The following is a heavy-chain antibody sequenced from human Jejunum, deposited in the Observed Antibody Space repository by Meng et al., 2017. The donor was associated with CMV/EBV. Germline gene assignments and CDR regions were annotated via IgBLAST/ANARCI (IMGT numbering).Heavy chain of an antibody. CDR3: ARNVYTYGFDAFDI. D-gene: IGHD5-18*01. CDR1: GGSFSGGHYY. J-gene: IGHJ3*02. Sequence: SGGSFSGGHYYWNWIRQPPGKGLEWIGYIYNSGSTDYNPSLKSRVTISLDTSKNQFSLKLSSLTAADTAVYYCARNVYTYGFDAFDIWGQGTMVTVS. V-gene: IGHV4-61*01. CDR2: IYNSGST.